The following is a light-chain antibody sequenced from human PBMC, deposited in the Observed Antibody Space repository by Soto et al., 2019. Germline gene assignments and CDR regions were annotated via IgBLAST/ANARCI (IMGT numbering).Light chain of an antibody. Sequence: EIVMTQSPATLSVSPGERATLSCRASQSVSSNLAWYQQKPGQAPRHLIYGASTRATGIPARFSGSRSGTEFTLTISSLQSEDFAVYYCQHYNNWPRTFGQGTKVEIK. J-gene: IGKJ1*01. CDR2: GAS. V-gene: IGKV3-15*01. CDR1: QSVSSN. CDR3: QHYNNWPRT.